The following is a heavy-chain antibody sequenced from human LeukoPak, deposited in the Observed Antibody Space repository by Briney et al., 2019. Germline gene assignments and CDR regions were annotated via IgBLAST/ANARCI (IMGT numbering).Heavy chain of an antibody. CDR1: GYTLSSYA. CDR3: ASFYYGSGSYYNGGGFDV. Sequence: ASVKVSCKASGYTLSSYAITWVRQAPGQGLEWMGWISGYSGNTDYAQKFQGRVIMTTDTSTSTGYMELRSLRSDDTAMYYCASFYYGSGSYYNGGGFDVWGQGTMVTVSS. D-gene: IGHD3-10*01. CDR2: ISGYSGNT. V-gene: IGHV1-18*01. J-gene: IGHJ3*01.